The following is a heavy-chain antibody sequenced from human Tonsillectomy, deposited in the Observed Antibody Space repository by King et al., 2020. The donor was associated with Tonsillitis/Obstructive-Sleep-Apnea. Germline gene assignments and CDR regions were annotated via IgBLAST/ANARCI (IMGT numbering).Heavy chain of an antibody. D-gene: IGHD3-3*01. CDR1: GGSFSSDY. V-gene: IGHV4-34*01. Sequence: VQLQQWGAGLLKPSETLSLSCAVYGGSFSSDYWSWIRQPPEKGLEWIGEINDSGNANYNPSLKSRVTISVDTSKNQFSLRLNSVTAADTAVYYCARGMEQDFWGCNYSDAFDIWGQGTMVTVS. J-gene: IGHJ3*02. CDR3: ARGMEQDFWGCNYSDAFDI. CDR2: INDSGNA.